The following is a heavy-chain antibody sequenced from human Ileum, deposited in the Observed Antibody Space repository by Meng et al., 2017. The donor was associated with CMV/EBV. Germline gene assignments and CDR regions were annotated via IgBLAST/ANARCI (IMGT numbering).Heavy chain of an antibody. CDR2: TYYRSKWYN. J-gene: IGHJ4*02. V-gene: IGHV6-1*01. CDR3: ASWYFDY. Sequence: LTCAISRDNVSSNSGAWHWIRPSPSRGLEWLGKTYYRSKWYNVYAVSVKSRITITSDTSKNQFSLQLNSVTPEDTAVYYCASWYFDYWGQGTLVTVSS. CDR1: RDNVSSNSGA.